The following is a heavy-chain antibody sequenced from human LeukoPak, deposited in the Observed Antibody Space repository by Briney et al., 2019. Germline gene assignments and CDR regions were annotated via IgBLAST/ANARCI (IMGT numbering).Heavy chain of an antibody. Sequence: HLGGSLRLSCAASGFTFSSYWMSGVRQAPGKGLEWGAVISYDGSNKYYADSVKGRFTISRDNSKNTLYLQMNSLRAEDTAVYYCARARVTTMIESFDYWGQGTLVTVSS. CDR2: ISYDGSNK. CDR1: GFTFSSYW. D-gene: IGHD3-22*01. CDR3: ARARVTTMIESFDY. V-gene: IGHV3-30*03. J-gene: IGHJ4*02.